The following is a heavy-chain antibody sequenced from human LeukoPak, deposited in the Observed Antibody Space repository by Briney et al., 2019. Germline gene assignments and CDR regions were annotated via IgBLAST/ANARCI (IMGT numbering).Heavy chain of an antibody. V-gene: IGHV4-39*07. CDR3: ARDYDFWSGSGLDY. D-gene: IGHD3-3*01. J-gene: IGHJ4*02. Sequence: SETLSLTCTVSGGSISSSSYYWGWIRQPPGKGLEWIGSIHYSGSSYYNPSLKSRVTISVDTSKNQFSLKLSSVTAADTAVYYCARDYDFWSGSGLDYWGQGTLVTVSS. CDR1: GGSISSSSYY. CDR2: IHYSGSS.